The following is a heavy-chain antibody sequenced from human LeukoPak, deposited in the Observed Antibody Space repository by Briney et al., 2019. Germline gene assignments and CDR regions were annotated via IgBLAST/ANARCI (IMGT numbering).Heavy chain of an antibody. D-gene: IGHD3-22*01. Sequence: SETLSLTCTVSGYSISSGYYWGWIRQPPGKGLEWIGSIYHSGSTYYNPSLKSRVTISVDTSKNQFSLKLSSVTAADTAVYYCARYYYDSSGIFDPWGQGTLVTVSS. CDR3: ARYYYDSSGIFDP. CDR2: IYHSGST. CDR1: GYSISSGYY. J-gene: IGHJ5*02. V-gene: IGHV4-38-2*02.